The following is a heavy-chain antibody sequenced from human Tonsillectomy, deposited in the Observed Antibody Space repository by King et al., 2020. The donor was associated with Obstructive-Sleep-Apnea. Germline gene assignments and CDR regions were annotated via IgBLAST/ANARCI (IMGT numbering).Heavy chain of an antibody. J-gene: IGHJ4*02. Sequence: QLQESGPGLVKPSETLFLTCTVSGGSISNSYYWGWIRQPPGKGLEWIGSIYYDGGTFYNPSLKSRVTMSVDTSKNQFSLVLTSVTAADTAVYYCARGSTGTTHYFDYWGQGTLVTVSS. V-gene: IGHV4-39*07. CDR1: GGSISNSYY. D-gene: IGHD1-7*01. CDR2: IYYDGGT. CDR3: ARGSTGTTHYFDY.